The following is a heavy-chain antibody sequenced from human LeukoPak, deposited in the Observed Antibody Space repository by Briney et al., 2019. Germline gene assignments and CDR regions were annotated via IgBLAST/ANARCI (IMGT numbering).Heavy chain of an antibody. D-gene: IGHD2-2*03. CDR2: IYTSGST. J-gene: IGHJ6*03. Sequence: PSETLSLTCTVSGGSISSSSYYWGWIRQPPGKGLEWIGRIYTSGSTNYDPSLKSRVTISVDTSKNQFSLKLSSVTAADTAVYYCARDEMDIVVVPAARNYYYYYMDVWGKGTTVTISS. V-gene: IGHV4-61*02. CDR1: GGSISSSSYY. CDR3: ARDEMDIVVVPAARNYYYYYMDV.